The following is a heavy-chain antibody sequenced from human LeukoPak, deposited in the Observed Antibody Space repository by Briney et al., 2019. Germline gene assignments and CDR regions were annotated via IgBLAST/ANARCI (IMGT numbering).Heavy chain of an antibody. CDR1: GDSTSSSTYY. CDR3: ATHRRSGSGGSENAFEI. J-gene: IGHJ3*02. D-gene: IGHD5-12*01. Sequence: PSETLSLTCTVSGDSTSSSTYYWDWIRQAPGKGLEWIGNIYDSGATHYNPSLKSRVTISGDTSKNQFSLKLNSVTAADTAIYYCATHRRSGSGGSENAFEIWGQGTMVTVSS. V-gene: IGHV4-39*01. CDR2: IYDSGAT.